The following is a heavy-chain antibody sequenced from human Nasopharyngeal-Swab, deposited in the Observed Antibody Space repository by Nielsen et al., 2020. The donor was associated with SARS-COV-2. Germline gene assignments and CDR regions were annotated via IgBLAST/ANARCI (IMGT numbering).Heavy chain of an antibody. D-gene: IGHD4-23*01. CDR3: ARGWSNYGGDIHY. V-gene: IGHV3-23*01. CDR2: INGDAKET. J-gene: IGHJ4*02. CDR1: GFTFTTYA. Sequence: GGSLRLSCVASGFTFTTYAMNWVRQAQGKGLEWVSSINGDAKETFYADSVRGRFTISRDNSGNALYLQMHSLRADDTALYYCARGWSNYGGDIHYWGQGTLVTVAS.